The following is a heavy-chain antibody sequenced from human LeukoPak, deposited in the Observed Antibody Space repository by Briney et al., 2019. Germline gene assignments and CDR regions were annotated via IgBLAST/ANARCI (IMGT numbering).Heavy chain of an antibody. D-gene: IGHD1-1*01. CDR2: ISGTASTT. Sequence: GESLRLSCAASGFTFSTYAMSWVRQAPGKGLEWVSSISGTASTTYYADSVKGRFTISRDNSNNTLYLQMNSLRAEDSAVYYCAKGRTTDFWGQGTLVTVSS. CDR3: AKGRTTDF. J-gene: IGHJ4*02. CDR1: GFTFSTYA. V-gene: IGHV3-23*01.